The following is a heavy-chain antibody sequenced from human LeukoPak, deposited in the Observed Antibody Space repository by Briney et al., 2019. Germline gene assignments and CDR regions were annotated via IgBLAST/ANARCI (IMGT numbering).Heavy chain of an antibody. CDR3: AKGPTAGWGYGGNRHYFDY. V-gene: IGHV3-30*18. CDR2: ISYDGSNK. CDR1: GFTFSSYG. Sequence: GGSLRLSCAASGFTFSSYGMHWVRQAPGKGLEWVAVISYDGSNKYYADSVKGRFTISRDNSKNTLYLQTNSLRAEDTAVYYCAKGPTAGWGYGGNRHYFDYWGQGTLVTVSS. J-gene: IGHJ4*02. D-gene: IGHD4-23*01.